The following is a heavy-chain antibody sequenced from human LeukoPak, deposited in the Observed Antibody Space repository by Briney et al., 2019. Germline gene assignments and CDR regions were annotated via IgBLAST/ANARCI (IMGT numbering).Heavy chain of an antibody. J-gene: IGHJ4*02. CDR2: IYHSGST. V-gene: IGHV4-39*07. D-gene: IGHD6-13*01. Sequence: PSETLSLTCTVSGGSISSSSYYWGWIRQPPGKGLEWIGSIYHSGSTYYNPSLKSRVTISVDTSKNQFSLKLSSVTAADTAVYYCARGVAAAGTNYFDYWGQGTLVTVSS. CDR3: ARGVAAAGTNYFDY. CDR1: GGSISSSSYY.